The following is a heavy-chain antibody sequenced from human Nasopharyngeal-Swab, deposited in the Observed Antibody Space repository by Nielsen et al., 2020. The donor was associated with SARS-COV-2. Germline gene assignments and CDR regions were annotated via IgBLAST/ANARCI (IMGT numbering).Heavy chain of an antibody. CDR3: ARLRQLADAFDI. D-gene: IGHD6-6*01. V-gene: IGHV3-23*01. J-gene: IGHJ3*02. Sequence: GESLKISCAASGFTFSSYGMNWVRQAPGKGLEWVSAISGSGGSTYYADSVKGRFTISRDNSKNTLYLQMNSLRAEDTAVYYCARLRQLADAFDIWGQGTMVTVSS. CDR1: GFTFSSYG. CDR2: ISGSGGST.